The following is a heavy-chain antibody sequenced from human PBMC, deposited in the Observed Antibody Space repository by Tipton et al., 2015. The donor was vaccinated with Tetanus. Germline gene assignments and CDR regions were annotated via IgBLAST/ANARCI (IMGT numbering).Heavy chain of an antibody. D-gene: IGHD3-22*01. V-gene: IGHV3-21*05. CDR1: GFDFRIYS. J-gene: IGHJ4*02. Sequence: SLRLSCAASGFDFRIYSMHWVRQAPGKGLEWLSYIIGSGKSMHYADSVKGRFTVSRDTSKNTLYLQMNSLRAEDTAVYYCTRDDDTSSRYSIFNYWGQGTLVTVSS. CDR2: IIGSGKSM. CDR3: TRDDDTSSRYSIFNY.